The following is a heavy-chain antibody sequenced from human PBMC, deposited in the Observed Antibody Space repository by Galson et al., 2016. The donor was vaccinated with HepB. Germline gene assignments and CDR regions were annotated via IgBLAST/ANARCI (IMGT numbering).Heavy chain of an antibody. Sequence: SCKASGGTFNNYAISWVRQAPGQGLEWMGGTIPIFTTANYAEKFQGRVSITADETTSTSYLELGSLRSDDTAVYYCAHAGGYTYGYRGGSYFDSCAGEPWSASP. CDR3: AHAGGYTYGYRGGSYFDS. CDR2: TIPIFTTA. J-gene: IGHJ4*02. CDR1: GGTFNNYA. D-gene: IGHD5-18*01. V-gene: IGHV1-69*01.